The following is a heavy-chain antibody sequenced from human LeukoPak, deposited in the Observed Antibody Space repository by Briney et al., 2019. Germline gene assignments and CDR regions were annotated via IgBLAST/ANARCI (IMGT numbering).Heavy chain of an antibody. V-gene: IGHV4-30-2*01. CDR2: IYHSGST. CDR1: GGSISSGGYY. D-gene: IGHD1-26*01. CDR3: ARVELKRGWFDP. Sequence: SETLSLTCTVSGGSISSGGYYWSWIRQPPGKGLEWIGYIYHSGSTYYNPSLKSRVTISVDRSKNQFSLKLSSVTAADTAVYYCARVELKRGWFDPWGQGTLVTVSS. J-gene: IGHJ5*02.